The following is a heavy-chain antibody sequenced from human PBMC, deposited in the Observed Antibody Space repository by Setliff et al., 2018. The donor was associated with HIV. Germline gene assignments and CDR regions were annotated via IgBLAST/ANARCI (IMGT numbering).Heavy chain of an antibody. CDR3: AKETYYYGSDWFDP. CDR1: GFTFSNYE. D-gene: IGHD3-10*01. CDR2: ISSSGTTI. V-gene: IGHV3-48*03. Sequence: PGGSLRLSCAASGFTFSNYEMNWVRQAPGKGLEWVSYISSSGTTIYYADSVKGRFTISRDNAKNSLYLQMNSLRAEDTAVYYCAKETYYYGSDWFDPWGQGTLVTVSS. J-gene: IGHJ5*02.